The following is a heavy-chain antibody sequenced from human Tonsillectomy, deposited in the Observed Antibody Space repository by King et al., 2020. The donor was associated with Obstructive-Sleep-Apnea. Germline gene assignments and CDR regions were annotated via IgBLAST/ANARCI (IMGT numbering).Heavy chain of an antibody. CDR1: GYTFTSYG. CDR3: ARTPGRFGEFDFDY. D-gene: IGHD3-10*01. V-gene: IGHV1-18*01. CDR2: ISAYNGNT. J-gene: IGHJ4*02. Sequence: QLVQSGAEVKKPGASVKVSCKASGYTFTSYGISWVRQAPGQGLDWMGWISAYNGNTNYAQKLHGRVTMTTDTSTSTAYMELRSLRSDDTAVYYCARTPGRFGEFDFDYWGQGTLVTVSS.